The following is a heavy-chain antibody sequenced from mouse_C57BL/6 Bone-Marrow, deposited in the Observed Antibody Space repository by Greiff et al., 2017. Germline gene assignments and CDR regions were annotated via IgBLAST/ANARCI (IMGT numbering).Heavy chain of an antibody. CDR2: IYPTSGRT. V-gene: IGHV1-55*01. CDR3: ARSGPLGRSFDY. D-gene: IGHD4-1*01. J-gene: IGHJ2*01. Sequence: VQLQQPGAELVKPGASVKMSCKASGYTFTSYWITWVKQRPGPGLAWIGDIYPTSGRTNYNEKFKSKAILTVDTSSNTAYMQRSSLTSEDSAVFYCARSGPLGRSFDYWGQGTTPTVSS. CDR1: GYTFTSYW.